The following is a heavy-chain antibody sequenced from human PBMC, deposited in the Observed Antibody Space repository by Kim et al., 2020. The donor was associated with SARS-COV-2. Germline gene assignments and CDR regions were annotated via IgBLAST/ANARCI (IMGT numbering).Heavy chain of an antibody. J-gene: IGHJ6*02. Sequence: SVKVSCKASGGTFSSYAISWVRQAPGQGLEWMGGIIPIFGTANYAQKFQGRVTITADESTSTAYMELSSLRSEDTAVYYCARGTHYDFWSGYQKYYYYGMDVWGQGTTVTVSS. CDR2: IIPIFGTA. CDR3: ARGTHYDFWSGYQKYYYYGMDV. V-gene: IGHV1-69*13. D-gene: IGHD3-3*01. CDR1: GGTFSSYA.